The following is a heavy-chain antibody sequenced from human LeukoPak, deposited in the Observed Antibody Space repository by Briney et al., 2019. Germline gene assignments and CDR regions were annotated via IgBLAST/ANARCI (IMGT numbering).Heavy chain of an antibody. V-gene: IGHV4-30-4*01. CDR3: ARDRYGLTLGV. D-gene: IGHD3-9*01. CDR2: IYYSGST. J-gene: IGHJ6*02. CDR1: GGSISSGDYY. Sequence: SQTLSLTCTVSGGSISSGDYYWTWIRQPPGKGLEWIGYIYYSGSTNCNPSLKSRVTISVDTSKNQSSLKLNSVTAADTAVYYCARDRYGLTLGVWGQGTTVTVSS.